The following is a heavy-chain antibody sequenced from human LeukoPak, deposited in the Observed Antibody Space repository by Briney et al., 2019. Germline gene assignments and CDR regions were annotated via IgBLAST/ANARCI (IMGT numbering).Heavy chain of an antibody. D-gene: IGHD6-13*01. V-gene: IGHV4-4*07. Sequence: SETLSLTCTVAGGSISSYYWSWIRQPAGKGLEWIGRIYTSGSTNYNPSLKSRVTMSVDTSKNQFSLKLSSVTAADTAVYYCARGYSSSWYDWFDPWGQGTLVTVSS. CDR2: IYTSGST. CDR3: ARGYSSSWYDWFDP. CDR1: GGSISSYY. J-gene: IGHJ5*02.